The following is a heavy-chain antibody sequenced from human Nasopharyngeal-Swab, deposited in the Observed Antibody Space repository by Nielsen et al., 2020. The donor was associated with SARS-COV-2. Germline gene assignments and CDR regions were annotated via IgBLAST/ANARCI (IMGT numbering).Heavy chain of an antibody. V-gene: IGHV3-23*01. D-gene: IGHD6-13*01. Sequence: GGSLRLSCAASGFTFSSYAMSWVRQAPGKGLEWVSAIGVSGTMTYYADFVRGRFTISRDNSKNTLYLQMNSLRAEDTAVYYCARGSSRGMFDYWGQGTLVTVSS. J-gene: IGHJ4*02. CDR3: ARGSSRGMFDY. CDR2: IGVSGTMT. CDR1: GFTFSSYA.